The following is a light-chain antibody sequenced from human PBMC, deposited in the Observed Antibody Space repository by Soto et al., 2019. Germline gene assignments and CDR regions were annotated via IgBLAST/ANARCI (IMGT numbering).Light chain of an antibody. J-gene: IGLJ3*02. CDR3: QSDDTVWV. Sequence: NFMLTQPHSVSESPGKTVTISCTRSDGSITTNYVQWYQLRPGRSPTTVIYEDDQRPSGVPDRFSGSIDTSSNSASLIISGLKTEDEADYYCQSDDTVWVLGGGTKVTVL. V-gene: IGLV6-57*01. CDR2: EDD. CDR1: DGSITTNY.